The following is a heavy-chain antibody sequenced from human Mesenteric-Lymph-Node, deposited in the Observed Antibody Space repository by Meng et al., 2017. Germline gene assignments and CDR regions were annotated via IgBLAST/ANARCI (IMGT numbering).Heavy chain of an antibody. V-gene: IGHV4-31*03. Sequence: GPVPAAGPVLLKPSHPLSLTCTFSVGSISSGGYYWSWIRQHPGKGLEWIGYIYYSGSTYYNPSLKSRVTISLDTSKNQFSLRLSSVTAADTAVYYCARSKAALAGYYFNYWGLGALVTVSS. CDR3: ARSKAALAGYYFNY. CDR2: IYYSGST. J-gene: IGHJ4*02. D-gene: IGHD6-19*01. CDR1: VGSISSGGYY.